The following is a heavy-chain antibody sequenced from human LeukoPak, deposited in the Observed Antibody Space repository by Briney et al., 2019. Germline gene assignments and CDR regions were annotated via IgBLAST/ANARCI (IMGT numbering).Heavy chain of an antibody. CDR1: GFTFGSYW. Sequence: GGSLRLSCAASGFTFGSYWMYWVRQAPGKGLEWVANIKKDGSDKYYVDSVKGRFIISRDNTKNSLYLQMNSLRVEDTAVFYCARDQYDTWSRRGNFDSWGQGTLVIVSS. CDR2: IKKDGSDK. J-gene: IGHJ4*02. V-gene: IGHV3-7*03. D-gene: IGHD3-3*01. CDR3: ARDQYDTWSRRGNFDS.